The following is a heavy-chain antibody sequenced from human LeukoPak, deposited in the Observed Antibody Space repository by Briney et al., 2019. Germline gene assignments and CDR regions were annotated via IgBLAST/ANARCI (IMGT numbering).Heavy chain of an antibody. CDR3: ATYVGVGYSDS. J-gene: IGHJ4*02. CDR2: ISYSGST. D-gene: IGHD3-16*02. CDR1: GGSIINDTNY. V-gene: IGHV4-31*03. Sequence: SETLSLTCTVSGGSIINDTNYWSWIRQHPGKSLEWIGYISYSGSTYYNPSLKGRIIMSVDTSMNQFSLKVSSVTAADTAVYYCATYVGVGYSDSRGQGTLVTVSS.